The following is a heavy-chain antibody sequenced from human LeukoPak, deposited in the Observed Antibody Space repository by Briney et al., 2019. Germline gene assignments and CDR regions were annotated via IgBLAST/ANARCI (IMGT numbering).Heavy chain of an antibody. CDR3: ASIPRYCTNGVCHTKLYYFDY. Sequence: SETLSLTCTVSGGSFSSSSYYWGWIRQPPGKGLEWIGSIYYSGSTYYNPSLKSRVTISVDTSKNQFSPKLSSVTAADTAVYFCASIPRYCTNGVCHTKLYYFDYWGQGTLVTVSS. CDR2: IYYSGST. D-gene: IGHD2-8*01. CDR1: GGSFSSSSYY. J-gene: IGHJ4*02. V-gene: IGHV4-39*01.